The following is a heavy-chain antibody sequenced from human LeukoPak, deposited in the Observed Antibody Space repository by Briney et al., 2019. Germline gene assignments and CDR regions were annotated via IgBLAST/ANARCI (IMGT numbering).Heavy chain of an antibody. CDR1: GGTFSSYA. CDR3: GRGGPYYDILPGYPFDY. D-gene: IGHD3-9*01. Sequence: SVKVSCKASGGTFSSYAISWVRQAPGQGLEWMGGLIPIFGTANYAQKFQGRVTITTDESTSTAYMELSSLRSEDTAVYYCGRGGPYYDILPGYPFDYWGQGTLVTVSS. V-gene: IGHV1-69*05. CDR2: LIPIFGTA. J-gene: IGHJ4*02.